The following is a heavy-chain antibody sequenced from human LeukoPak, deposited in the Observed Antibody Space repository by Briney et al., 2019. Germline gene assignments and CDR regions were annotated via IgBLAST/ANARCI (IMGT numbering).Heavy chain of an antibody. D-gene: IGHD3-9*01. J-gene: IGHJ4*02. CDR1: GFTFSSYS. V-gene: IGHV3-21*01. Sequence: GGSLRFSCAASGFTFSSYSMNWVRQAPGKGLEWVSSISSSSSYIYYADSVKGRFTISRDNAKNSLYLQMNSLRAEDTAVYYCARDPLDWYYFDYWGQGTLVTVSS. CDR3: ARDPLDWYYFDY. CDR2: ISSSSSYI.